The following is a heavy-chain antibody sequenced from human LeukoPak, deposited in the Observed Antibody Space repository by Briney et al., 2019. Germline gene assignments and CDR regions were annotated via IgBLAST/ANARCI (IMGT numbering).Heavy chain of an antibody. V-gene: IGHV3-30*02. D-gene: IGHD6-13*01. CDR1: GFSFSNYG. CDR2: IRYDGSDK. Sequence: GGSLRLSCVASGFSFSNYGIHWVRQAPGKGLEWVAFIRYDGSDKHYADSVKGRFTISRDNSKNTLYLQMNSLRAEDTAVYYCARSSSSWGNAFDIWGQGTMVTVSS. J-gene: IGHJ3*02. CDR3: ARSSSSWGNAFDI.